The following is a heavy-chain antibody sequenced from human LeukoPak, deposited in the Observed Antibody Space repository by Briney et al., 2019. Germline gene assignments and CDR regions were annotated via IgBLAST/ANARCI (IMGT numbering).Heavy chain of an antibody. CDR3: AKGSGELFNIVEGGFDY. V-gene: IGHV3-9*02. CDR2: ICWYSGRI. J-gene: IGHJ4*02. CDR1: RFTSDDYA. Sequence: GRCLSLSCAASRFTSDDYAMHWVRHAPGKGLEWVSGICWYSGRIGYADSVKGRLIIYRDNAMNSLYLQTNSLRGEDTALYYWAKGSGELFNIVEGGFDYWGQGTLVTVSS. D-gene: IGHD3-10*01.